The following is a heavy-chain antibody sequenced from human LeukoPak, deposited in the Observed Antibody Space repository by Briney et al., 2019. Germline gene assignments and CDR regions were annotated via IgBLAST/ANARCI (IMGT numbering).Heavy chain of an antibody. CDR3: AKDARVRDWNYAQYYYYMDV. D-gene: IGHD1-7*01. J-gene: IGHJ6*03. CDR1: GFIFSSYG. V-gene: IGHV3-33*06. Sequence: GGSLRLSCAASGFIFSSYGMHWVRQAPGKGLEWVAVIWYDGSVKYYAGSVKGRFTVSRDNYKKTLYLQMDSLRAEDTAVYYCAKDARVRDWNYAQYYYYMDVWGKGTTVTVSS. CDR2: IWYDGSVK.